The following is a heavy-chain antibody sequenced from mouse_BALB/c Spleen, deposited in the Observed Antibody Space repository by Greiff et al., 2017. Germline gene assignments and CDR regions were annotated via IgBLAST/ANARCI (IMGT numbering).Heavy chain of an antibody. Sequence: QVQLKQSGAELARPGASVKLSCKASGYTFTSYWMQWVKQRPGQGLEWIGAIYPGDGDTRYTQKFKGKATLTADKSSSTAYMQLSSLASEDSAVYYCARRGLRSSYWGQGTLVTVSA. J-gene: IGHJ3*01. CDR3: ARRGLRSSY. CDR2: IYPGDGDT. D-gene: IGHD1-1*01. V-gene: IGHV1-87*01. CDR1: GYTFTSYW.